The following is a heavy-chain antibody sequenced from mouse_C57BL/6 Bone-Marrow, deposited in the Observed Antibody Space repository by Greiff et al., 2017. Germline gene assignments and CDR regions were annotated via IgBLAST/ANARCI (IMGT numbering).Heavy chain of an antibody. V-gene: IGHV5-17*01. J-gene: IGHJ3*01. CDR3: ALYYGNYGFAY. CDR1: GFTFSDYG. D-gene: IGHD2-1*01. CDR2: ISSGSSTI. Sequence: EVMLVESGGGLVKPGGSLKLSCAASGFTFSDYGMHWVRQAPEKGLEWVAYISSGSSTIYYADTVKGRFTISRDNAKNTLFLQMTSLRSEDTAMHYCALYYGNYGFAYWGQGTLVTVSA.